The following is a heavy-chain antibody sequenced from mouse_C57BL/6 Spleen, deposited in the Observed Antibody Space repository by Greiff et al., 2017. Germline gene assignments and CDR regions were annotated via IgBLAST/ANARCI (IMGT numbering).Heavy chain of an antibody. V-gene: IGHV1-39*01. CDR1: GYSFTDYN. CDR2: INPNYGTT. CDR3: ASTAAYGLAY. J-gene: IGHJ3*01. Sequence: EVQLQQSGPELVKPGASVKISCKASGYSFTDYNMNWVKQSTGKSLEWIGVINPNYGTTSYNQKFKGKATLTGDQSSSTAYMQLNSLTSEDSAVYDCASTAAYGLAYWGQGTLVTVSA. D-gene: IGHD2-1*01.